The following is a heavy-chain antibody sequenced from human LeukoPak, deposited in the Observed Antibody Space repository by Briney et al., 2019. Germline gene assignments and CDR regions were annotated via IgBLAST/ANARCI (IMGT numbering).Heavy chain of an antibody. CDR3: ARGLYYYDSSGYYPPYYYGMDV. CDR2: IIPILGIA. J-gene: IGHJ6*02. V-gene: IGHV1-69*04. CDR1: GGTFSSYA. Sequence: GASVKVSCKASGGTFSSYAISWVRQAPGQGLEWMGRIIPILGIANYAQKFQGRVTITADKSTSTAYMELSSLRSEDTAVYYCARGLYYYDSSGYYPPYYYGMDVWGQGTTVTVSS. D-gene: IGHD3-22*01.